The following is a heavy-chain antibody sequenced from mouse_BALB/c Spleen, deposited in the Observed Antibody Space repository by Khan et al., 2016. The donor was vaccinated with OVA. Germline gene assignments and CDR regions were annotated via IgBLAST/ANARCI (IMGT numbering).Heavy chain of an antibody. CDR3: SRGVCYFDY. Sequence: QVQLQQSGAELVRPGASVKLSCKASGYTFTNYWINWVKQRPGQGLEWIGNIYPSDSYTNYNQNFKDKATLTVDKSSRTAYMQLSSPTSEDSAVYSCSRGVCYFDYWGQGTTLTVSS. CDR1: GYTFTNYW. CDR2: IYPSDSYT. V-gene: IGHV1-69*02. J-gene: IGHJ2*01.